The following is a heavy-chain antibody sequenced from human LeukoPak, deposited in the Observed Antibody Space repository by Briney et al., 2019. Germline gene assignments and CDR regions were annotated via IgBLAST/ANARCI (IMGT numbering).Heavy chain of an antibody. CDR2: IYTSGST. CDR1: GGSISSGSYY. D-gene: IGHD6-13*01. CDR3: ASVTGYSSNTGDY. V-gene: IGHV4-61*02. J-gene: IGHJ4*02. Sequence: PSETLSLTCTVSGGSISSGSYYWSWIRQPAGKGLEWIGRIYTSGSTNYNPSLKSRVTISVDTSKNQFSLKLSSVTAADTAVYYCASVTGYSSNTGDYWGQGTLVTVSS.